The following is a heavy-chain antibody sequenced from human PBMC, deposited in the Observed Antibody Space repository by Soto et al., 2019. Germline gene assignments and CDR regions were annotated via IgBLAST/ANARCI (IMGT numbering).Heavy chain of an antibody. CDR1: GFSLRTSGVG. J-gene: IGHJ5*02. CDR3: AKSGSSGWYGWFDP. Sequence: SGPMLVNPTQTLTLTCIFSGFSLRTSGVGVGWTRQPPGKALERLGFIYWNDDKRYSPSLKSRLTITKDTSKNQVVLTMTNMEPVDTATYYCAKSGSSGWYGWFDPWGQGTLVTVSS. CDR2: IYWNDDK. V-gene: IGHV2-5*01. D-gene: IGHD6-19*01.